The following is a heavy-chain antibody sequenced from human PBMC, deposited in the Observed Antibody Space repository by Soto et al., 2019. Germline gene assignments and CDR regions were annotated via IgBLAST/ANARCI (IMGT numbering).Heavy chain of an antibody. D-gene: IGHD3-10*01. Sequence: KTSETLSLTCTVSGGSISSGGYCWSWIRQHPGKGLEWIGYIYYSGSTYYNPSPKSRVTISVDTSTNQFSLELSSVTAADTAVYYCAGETYYYGSGNYHIWFDPWGQGTLVTVSS. J-gene: IGHJ5*02. CDR1: GGSISSGGYC. CDR2: IYYSGST. CDR3: AGETYYYGSGNYHIWFDP. V-gene: IGHV4-31*03.